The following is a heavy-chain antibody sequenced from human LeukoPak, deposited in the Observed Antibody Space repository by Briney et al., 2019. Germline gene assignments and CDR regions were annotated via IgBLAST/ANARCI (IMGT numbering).Heavy chain of an antibody. CDR2: INTDGSST. J-gene: IGHJ6*03. V-gene: IGHV3-74*01. D-gene: IGHD6-19*01. CDR1: GFTFSSYW. Sequence: GGSLRLSCAASGFTFSSYWMHWVRQAPGKGLVWVSRINTDGSSTSYADSVKGRFTISRDNAKNTLYLQMNSLRAEDTAVYYCARGSSGWYSYYYYMDVWGKGTTVTVSS. CDR3: ARGSSGWYSYYYYMDV.